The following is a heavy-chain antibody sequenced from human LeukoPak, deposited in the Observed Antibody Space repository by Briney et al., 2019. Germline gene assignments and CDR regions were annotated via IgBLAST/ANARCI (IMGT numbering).Heavy chain of an antibody. Sequence: SQTLSLTCTVSGGSISSGSYYWSWIRQSAGKGLEWIGRIYTSVSTNYNPSLKSRATISVATSENQFSLKLSSVTAADTAVYYCARGHFWSGYLTYYFDYWGQGTLVTVSS. V-gene: IGHV4-61*02. CDR2: IYTSVST. J-gene: IGHJ4*02. D-gene: IGHD3-3*02. CDR3: ARGHFWSGYLTYYFDY. CDR1: GGSISSGSYY.